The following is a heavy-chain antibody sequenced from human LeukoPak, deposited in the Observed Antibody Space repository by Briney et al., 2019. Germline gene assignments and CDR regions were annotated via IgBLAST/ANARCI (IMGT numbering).Heavy chain of an antibody. J-gene: IGHJ6*03. Sequence: ASVKLSCKASGYTFTDYYIHWVRQAPGQGLEWMGWINPDSGGTNYAQKFQGRVTMTRDTSISTAYMEVSRLRSDDTAVYYCARDRSRYGSGKDYMDVWGKGTTVTVSS. V-gene: IGHV1-2*02. CDR2: INPDSGGT. CDR3: ARDRSRYGSGKDYMDV. D-gene: IGHD3-10*01. CDR1: GYTFTDYY.